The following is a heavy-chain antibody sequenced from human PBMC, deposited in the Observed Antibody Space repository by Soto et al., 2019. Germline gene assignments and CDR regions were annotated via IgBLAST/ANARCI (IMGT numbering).Heavy chain of an antibody. CDR3: ARVGPHCSSTSCPPGDAFDI. J-gene: IGHJ3*02. CDR1: GFTVSSNY. D-gene: IGHD2-2*01. CDR2: IYSGGST. V-gene: IGHV3-53*04. Sequence: GGSLRLSCAASGFTVSSNYMSWVRQAPGKGLEWVSVIYSGGSTYYADSVKGRFTISRHNSKNTLYLQMNSLRAEDTAVYYCARVGPHCSSTSCPPGDAFDIWGQGTMVTVSS.